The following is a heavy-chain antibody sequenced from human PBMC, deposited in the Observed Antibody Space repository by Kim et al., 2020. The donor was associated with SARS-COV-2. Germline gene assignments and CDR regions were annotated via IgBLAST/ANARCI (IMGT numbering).Heavy chain of an antibody. V-gene: IGHV3-33*01. CDR3: AREEDYYDSSGVGSSWFDP. CDR2: IWYDGSNK. Sequence: GGSLRLSCAASGFTFSSYGMHWVRQAPGKGLEWVAVIWYDGSNKYYADSVKGRFTISRVNSKNTLYLQMNSLRAEDTAVYYCAREEDYYDSSGVGSSWFDPWGQGTLVTVSS. J-gene: IGHJ5*02. CDR1: GFTFSSYG. D-gene: IGHD3-22*01.